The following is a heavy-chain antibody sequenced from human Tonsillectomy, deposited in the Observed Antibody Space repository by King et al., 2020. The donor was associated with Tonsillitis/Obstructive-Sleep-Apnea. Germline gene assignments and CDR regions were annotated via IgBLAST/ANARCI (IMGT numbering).Heavy chain of an antibody. V-gene: IGHV3-11*05. CDR1: GFTFSDFY. Sequence: VQLVESGGGLVKPGGSLRLSCAASGFTFSDFYMSWIRQAPGKGLEWVSYISRSSSDRNYADSVKGRFTISRDNAKNSLSLQMNSLRAEDTAVYYCARGPGFDSSTYYVHWGQGTLVTVSS. CDR3: ARGPGFDSSTYYVH. D-gene: IGHD3-22*01. CDR2: ISRSSSDR. J-gene: IGHJ4*02.